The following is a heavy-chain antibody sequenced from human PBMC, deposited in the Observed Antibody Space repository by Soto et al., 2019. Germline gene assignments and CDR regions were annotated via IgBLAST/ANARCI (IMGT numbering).Heavy chain of an antibody. CDR1: GGSFSGYY. J-gene: IGHJ4*02. Sequence: QVQLQQWGAGLLKPSETLSLTCAISGGSFSGYYWSWIRQPPGEGLEWIGEINHDGITNYNPSLKSRVTISLDTSKNQFSLKLTSVTAADTAVYYCAGRYCTGGSCYRPWGQGTLVTVSS. V-gene: IGHV4-34*01. CDR3: AGRYCTGGSCYRP. D-gene: IGHD2-15*01. CDR2: INHDGIT.